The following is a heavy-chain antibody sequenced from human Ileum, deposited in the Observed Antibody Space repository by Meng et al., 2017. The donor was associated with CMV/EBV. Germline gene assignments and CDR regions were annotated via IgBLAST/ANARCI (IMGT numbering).Heavy chain of an antibody. V-gene: IGHV1-2*02. J-gene: IGHJ4*02. CDR1: GYTFIGYY. CDR2: INPNSGVT. Sequence: ASVKVSCKASGYTFIGYYIHWLRPALGQGLEWVGWINPNSGVTKSAQRFQGRVTRTRDTSISTVYMEVNRLTSDDTAIYYCARIPTDNLPGQHFDYWGQGTLVTVSS. CDR3: ARIPTDNLPGQHFDY.